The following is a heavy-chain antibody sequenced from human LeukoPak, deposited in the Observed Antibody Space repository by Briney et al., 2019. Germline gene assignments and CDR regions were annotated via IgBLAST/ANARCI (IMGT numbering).Heavy chain of an antibody. V-gene: IGHV3-74*03. D-gene: IGHD2-15*01. CDR3: ARVDCRGGSCYFDY. J-gene: IGHJ4*02. CDR1: GFTFSSNW. Sequence: GGSLRLSCAASGFTFSSNWMHWVRQAPGKGLVWVSRINTDGSNTLYADSVKGRFTISRDNAKNTLYLQVNSLRAEDTAVCYCARVDCRGGSCYFDYWDQGTLVTVSS. CDR2: INTDGSNT.